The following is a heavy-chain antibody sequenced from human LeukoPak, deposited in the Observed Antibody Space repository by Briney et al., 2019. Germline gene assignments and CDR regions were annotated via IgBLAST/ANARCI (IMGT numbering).Heavy chain of an antibody. CDR1: GYNFTTCW. V-gene: IGHV5-51*07. Sequence: GESLKISCKASGYNFTTCWIGWVHQMPGTGLEWMGIIYPGDSDTRYSPSFQGQVTISADKSISTAYLQWSSLKASDTAIYYCAAASRLAGSSTYYYYGMDVWGQGTTVTVS. D-gene: IGHD2-15*01. J-gene: IGHJ6*02. CDR2: IYPGDSDT. CDR3: AAASRLAGSSTYYYYGMDV.